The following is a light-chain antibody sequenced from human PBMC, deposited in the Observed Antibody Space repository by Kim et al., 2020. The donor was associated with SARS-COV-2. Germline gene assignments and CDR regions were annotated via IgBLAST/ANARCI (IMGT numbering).Light chain of an antibody. V-gene: IGKV3-20*01. Sequence: SPGGKANPPCRASQSVSNNFLAWYQQKPGQAPRLLIHGASTRATGIPDRFSGSGSGTDFTLTIDRLDPEDFAVYFCHQYDDSLWTLGQGTKVDIK. CDR2: GAS. CDR1: QSVSNNF. J-gene: IGKJ1*01. CDR3: HQYDDSLWT.